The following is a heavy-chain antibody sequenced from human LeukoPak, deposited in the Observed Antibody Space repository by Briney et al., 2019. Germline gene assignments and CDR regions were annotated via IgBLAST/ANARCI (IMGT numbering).Heavy chain of an antibody. CDR3: TRGPRGSSWYPDY. V-gene: IGHV3-49*04. CDR2: IRSNTYGGTT. CDR1: GFTFGDYA. J-gene: IGHJ4*02. Sequence: PGGSLRLSCTASGFTFGDYAMSWVRQAPVKGLEWVGFIRSNTYGGTTEYAASVKGRFTISRDDSKSIAYLQMNGLKTEDTAVYYCTRGPRGSSWYPDYWGQGTLVTVSS. D-gene: IGHD6-13*01.